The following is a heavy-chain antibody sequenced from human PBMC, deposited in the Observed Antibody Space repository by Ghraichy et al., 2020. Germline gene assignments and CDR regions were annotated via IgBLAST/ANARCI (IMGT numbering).Heavy chain of an antibody. CDR3: ARDRAPRGWFDP. CDR1: GGSVSSGSYY. CDR2: SYYSGST. D-gene: IGHD3-16*01. V-gene: IGHV4-61*01. J-gene: IGHJ5*02. Sequence: GSLRLSCTVSGGSVSSGSYYWSWIRQPPGKGLEWIGYSYYSGSTNYNPSLKSRVTISVDTSKNQFSLKLSAVTAADTAVYYCARDRAPRGWFDPWGQGTLVTVSS.